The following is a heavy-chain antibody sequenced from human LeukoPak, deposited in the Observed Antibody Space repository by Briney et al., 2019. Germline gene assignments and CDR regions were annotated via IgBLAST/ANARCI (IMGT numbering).Heavy chain of an antibody. J-gene: IGHJ4*02. D-gene: IGHD5-18*01. CDR3: ARRERGYSCGHFDY. CDR2: IYYSGST. V-gene: IGHV4-39*01. CDR1: GGSISSSSYY. Sequence: SETLSLTCTVSGGSISSSSYYWGWIRQPPGKGLEWIGSIYYSGSTYYNPSLKSRVTISVDTSKNQFPLKLSSVTAADTAVYYCARRERGYSCGHFDYWGQGTLVTVSS.